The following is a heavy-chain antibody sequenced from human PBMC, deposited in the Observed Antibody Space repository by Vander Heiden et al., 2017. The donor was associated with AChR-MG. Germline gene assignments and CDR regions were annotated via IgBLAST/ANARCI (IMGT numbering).Heavy chain of an antibody. Sequence: EVQLLESGGGLVQPGGSLRLSCAASGFTFSSYALGWVRQDPGKGLEWVSAISGSGGSTYYADSVKGRFTISRDNSKNTLYLQMNSLRAEDTAVYYCATPERGPRRVWRVADAFDIWGQGTMVTVSS. J-gene: IGHJ3*02. CDR3: ATPERGPRRVWRVADAFDI. CDR1: GFTFSSYA. V-gene: IGHV3-23*01. D-gene: IGHD1-1*01. CDR2: ISGSGGST.